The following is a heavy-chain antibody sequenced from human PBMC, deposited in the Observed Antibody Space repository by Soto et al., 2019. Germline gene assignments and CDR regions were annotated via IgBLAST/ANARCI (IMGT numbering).Heavy chain of an antibody. J-gene: IGHJ6*02. Sequence: QVQLQESGPGLVKPSQTLSLTCTVSGGSVNSGAYHWNWIRQHPGKGLDWIGYIYYNGDTYYNSSLKSRINISVDTSKNQFSLTLTSVTAADPAVYFCARGSAGRFLGVYYGVDVWGQGTMVTVSS. CDR1: GGSVNSGAYH. CDR3: ARGSAGRFLGVYYGVDV. D-gene: IGHD3-3*01. V-gene: IGHV4-31*03. CDR2: IYYNGDT.